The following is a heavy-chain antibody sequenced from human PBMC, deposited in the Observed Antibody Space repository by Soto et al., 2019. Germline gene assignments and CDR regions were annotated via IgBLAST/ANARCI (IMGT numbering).Heavy chain of an antibody. D-gene: IGHD5-18*01. CDR1: GGSISSYY. V-gene: IGHV4-59*01. Sequence: SETLSLTCTVSGGSISSYYWSWIRQPPGKGLEWIGYIYYSGSTHYNPSLKSRVTISVDTSKNQFSLKLSSVTAADTAVYYCARVRGYSYGYGSFDYPGQTTLVTVSS. CDR2: IYYSGST. CDR3: ARVRGYSYGYGSFDY. J-gene: IGHJ4*02.